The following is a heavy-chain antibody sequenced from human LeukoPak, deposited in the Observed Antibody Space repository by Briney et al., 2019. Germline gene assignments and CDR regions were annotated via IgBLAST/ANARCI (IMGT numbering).Heavy chain of an antibody. CDR1: GYTLTSYY. Sequence: ASVKVSCKASGYTLTSYYMHWVRQAPVQGLEWMGIINPSGGGTSYAQKFQGRVTMTRDMSTSTVYMELNSLRSEDTAVYYCARDKGPGGSGSYLPYYYYMDVWGKGTTVTVSS. CDR3: ARDKGPGGSGSYLPYYYYMDV. D-gene: IGHD3-10*01. CDR2: INPSGGGT. J-gene: IGHJ6*03. V-gene: IGHV1-46*01.